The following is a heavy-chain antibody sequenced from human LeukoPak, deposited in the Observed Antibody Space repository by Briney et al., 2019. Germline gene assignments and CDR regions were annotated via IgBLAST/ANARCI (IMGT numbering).Heavy chain of an antibody. V-gene: IGHV4-34*01. J-gene: IGHJ4*02. CDR3: ARREDYYGSGSYYNVPSDY. Sequence: SETLSLTCAVYGGSFSGYYWSWIRQPPGKGLEWIGEINHSGSTNYNPSLKSRVTISVDTSKNQFSLKLSSVTAADTAVYYCARREDYYGSGSYYNVPSDYWGQGTLVTVSS. D-gene: IGHD3-10*01. CDR2: INHSGST. CDR1: GGSFSGYY.